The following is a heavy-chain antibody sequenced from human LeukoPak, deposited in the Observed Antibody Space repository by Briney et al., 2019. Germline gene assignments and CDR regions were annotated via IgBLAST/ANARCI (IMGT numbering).Heavy chain of an antibody. J-gene: IGHJ4*02. CDR3: ARDVYGVRGVMGGYYFDY. Sequence: ASVKVSCKASGYTFTGYYMHWVRRAPGQGLEWMGWINPNSGGTNYAQKFQGRVTITADESTSTAYMELSSLRSEDTAVYYCARDVYGVRGVMGGYYFDYWGQGTLVTVSS. V-gene: IGHV1-2*02. CDR1: GYTFTGYY. D-gene: IGHD3-10*01. CDR2: INPNSGGT.